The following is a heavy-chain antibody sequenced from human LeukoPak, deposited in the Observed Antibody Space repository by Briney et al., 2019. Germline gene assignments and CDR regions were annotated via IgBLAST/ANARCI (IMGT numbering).Heavy chain of an antibody. CDR1: GGSLSGYY. J-gene: IGHJ3*02. V-gene: IGHV4-34*01. D-gene: IGHD3-22*01. CDR2: INHSGST. Sequence: PSETLSLTCAVYGGSLSGYYWSWIRQPPGKGLEWIGEINHSGSTNYNPSLKSRVTISVDTSKNQFSLKLSSVTAADTAVYYCASTYYDSSGYYYEGHAFDIWGQGTMVTVSS. CDR3: ASTYYDSSGYYYEGHAFDI.